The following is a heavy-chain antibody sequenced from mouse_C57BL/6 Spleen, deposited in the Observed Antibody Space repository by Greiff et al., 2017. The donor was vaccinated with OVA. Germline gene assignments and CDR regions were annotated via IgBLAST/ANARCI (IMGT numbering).Heavy chain of an antibody. CDR3: ARSLGGTVVATWFAY. J-gene: IGHJ3*01. V-gene: IGHV7-3*01. CDR2: IRNKANGYTT. Sequence: EVKLMESGGGLVQPGGSLSLSCAASGFTFTDYYMSWVRQPPGKALEWLGFIRNKANGYTTEYSASVKGRFTISRDNSQSILYLQMNALRAEDSATYYCARSLGGTVVATWFAYWGQGTLVTVSA. CDR1: GFTFTDYY. D-gene: IGHD1-1*01.